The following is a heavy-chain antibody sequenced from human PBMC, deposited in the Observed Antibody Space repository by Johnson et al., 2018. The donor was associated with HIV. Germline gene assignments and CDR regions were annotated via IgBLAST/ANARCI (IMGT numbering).Heavy chain of an antibody. D-gene: IGHD3-10*01. V-gene: IGHV3-66*02. CDR2: IYSGGST. CDR3: GRAKGNSYYGSGHDAFDI. CDR1: GFTVSSNY. J-gene: IGHJ3*02. Sequence: VQLVESRGDSFQPGGFLRLSCAVSGFTVSSNYMSWVRQAPGKGLEWVSVIYSGGSTYYADSVKGRFSIARVNSKNTLFLQLNSLRAEDTAVYYCGRAKGNSYYGSGHDAFDIWGQGTMVTVSS.